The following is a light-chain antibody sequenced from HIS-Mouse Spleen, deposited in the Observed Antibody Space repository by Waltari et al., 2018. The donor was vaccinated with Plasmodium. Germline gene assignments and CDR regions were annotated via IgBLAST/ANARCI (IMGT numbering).Light chain of an antibody. CDR1: ELPKKY. Sequence: SYELTQPPSVSVSPGQTARLTCSGDELPKKYAYWYQQKSGQAPVLVIYEDSKRPPGIPERFSGSSSGTMATLTISGAQVEDEADYYCYSTDSSGNHRVFGGGTKLTVL. CDR2: EDS. J-gene: IGLJ3*02. V-gene: IGLV3-10*01. CDR3: YSTDSSGNHRV.